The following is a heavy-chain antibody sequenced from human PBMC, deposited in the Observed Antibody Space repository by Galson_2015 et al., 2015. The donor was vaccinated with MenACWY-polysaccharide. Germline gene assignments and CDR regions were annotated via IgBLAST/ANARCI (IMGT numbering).Heavy chain of an antibody. Sequence: SLRLSCAASGFTFSTYAMSWVRQAPGKGPEWVSFISGNGGRTEHVDSVNGRFTISRDNSTNTLDLQMNSLRAEDTAVYYCAKTRGGDTASDSWGQGTLVTVSS. D-gene: IGHD5-18*01. V-gene: IGHV3-23*01. CDR1: GFTFSTYA. J-gene: IGHJ4*02. CDR2: ISGNGGRT. CDR3: AKTRGGDTASDS.